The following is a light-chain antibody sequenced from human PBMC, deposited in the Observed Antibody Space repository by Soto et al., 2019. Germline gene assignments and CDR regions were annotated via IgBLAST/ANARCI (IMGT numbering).Light chain of an antibody. V-gene: IGKV3-15*01. CDR2: SAS. CDR3: QQYHNCPLT. CDR1: QSVSPH. Sequence: EIVMTQSPVTLSVSPGERATLSCRARQSVSPHLAWYQQKPGQGPRLLIYSASTGATGIPARFSASGSGTEFTLTISTLQSEDFAVYYCQQYHNCPLTFGGGTKLEL. J-gene: IGKJ4*01.